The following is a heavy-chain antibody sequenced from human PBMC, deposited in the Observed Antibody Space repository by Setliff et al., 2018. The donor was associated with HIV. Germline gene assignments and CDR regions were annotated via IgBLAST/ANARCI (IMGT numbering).Heavy chain of an antibody. V-gene: IGHV4-39*01. CDR2: IHSSGST. D-gene: IGHD1-26*01. J-gene: IGHJ4*02. Sequence: SETLSLTCTVSGDSITSNRNFWGWIRQPPGKGLEWIGNIHSSGSTYYNPSLKSRVFISVDLSINQFSLKLHSVTAADTAVYYCASGEDSGTYGEPYDSWGQGTLVTVSS. CDR1: GDSITSNRNF. CDR3: ASGEDSGTYGEPYDS.